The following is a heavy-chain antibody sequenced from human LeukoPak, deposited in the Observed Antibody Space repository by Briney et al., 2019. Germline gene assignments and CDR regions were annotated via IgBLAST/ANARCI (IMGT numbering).Heavy chain of an antibody. J-gene: IGHJ4*02. V-gene: IGHV3-74*03. CDR2: ISSDGGDT. Sequence: GGSLRLSCAASGFTFRSYWMHWVRQAPGKGLVWVSRISSDGGDTTYAASVKGRFTISRDNAKNTLYLQMNSLRAEDTAVYYCARCSSGMATTIYYWGQGTLVTVSS. CDR3: ARCSSGMATTIYY. D-gene: IGHD5-24*01. CDR1: GFTFRSYW.